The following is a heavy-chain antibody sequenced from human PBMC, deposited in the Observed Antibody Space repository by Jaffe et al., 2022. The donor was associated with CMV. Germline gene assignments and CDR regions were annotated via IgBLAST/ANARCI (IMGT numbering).Heavy chain of an antibody. V-gene: IGHV3-33*01. CDR3: ARSHDSSGYYRPLGY. D-gene: IGHD3-22*01. Sequence: QVQLVESGGGVVQPGRSLRLSCAASGFTFSSYGMHWVRQAPGKGLEWVAVIWYDGSNKYYADSVKGRFTISRDNSKNTLYLQMNSLRAEDTAVYYCARSHDSSGYYRPLGYWGQGTLVTVSS. CDR2: IWYDGSNK. J-gene: IGHJ4*02. CDR1: GFTFSSYG.